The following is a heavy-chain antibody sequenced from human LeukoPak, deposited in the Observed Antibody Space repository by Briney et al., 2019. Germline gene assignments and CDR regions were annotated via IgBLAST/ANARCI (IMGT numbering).Heavy chain of an antibody. D-gene: IGHD3-22*01. Sequence: PGGSLRLSCAASGFTFTSYWMSWVRQAPGKGLEWVANIKQDGSEKYYVDSVKGRFTISRDNAKNSLYLQMNSLRAEDTAVYYCARDHHYYDSSGYHDAFDIWGQGTMVTVSS. J-gene: IGHJ3*02. CDR2: IKQDGSEK. V-gene: IGHV3-7*01. CDR1: GFTFTSYW. CDR3: ARDHHYYDSSGYHDAFDI.